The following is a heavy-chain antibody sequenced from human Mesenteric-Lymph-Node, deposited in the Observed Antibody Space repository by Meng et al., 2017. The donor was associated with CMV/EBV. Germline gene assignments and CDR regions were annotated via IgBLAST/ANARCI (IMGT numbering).Heavy chain of an antibody. CDR2: INPNNGGT. CDR1: GYIFIDYY. J-gene: IGHJ4*02. CDR3: ARGHSTSSSFDY. D-gene: IGHD6-6*01. V-gene: IGHV1-2*02. Sequence: CKASGYIFIDYYIYWVRQAPGQGLEWMGWINPNNGGTNYAQNFQGRVTMTGDTSSNTASMELNRMTCDDTAVYYCARGHSTSSSFDYWGQGTVVTVSS.